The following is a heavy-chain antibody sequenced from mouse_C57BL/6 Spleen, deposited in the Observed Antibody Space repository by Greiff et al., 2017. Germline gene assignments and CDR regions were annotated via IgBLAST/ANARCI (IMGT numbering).Heavy chain of an antibody. V-gene: IGHV1-55*01. D-gene: IGHD1-1*01. CDR1: GYTFTSYW. CDR2: IYPGSGST. J-gene: IGHJ4*01. CDR3: ARSVGTTVVATDYYAMDY. Sequence: QVHVKQPGAELVKPGASVKMSCKASGYTFTSYWITWVKQRPGQGLEWIGDIYPGSGSTNYNEKFKSKATLTVDTSSSTAYMQLSSLTSEDSAVYYCARSVGTTVVATDYYAMDYWGQGTSVTVSS.